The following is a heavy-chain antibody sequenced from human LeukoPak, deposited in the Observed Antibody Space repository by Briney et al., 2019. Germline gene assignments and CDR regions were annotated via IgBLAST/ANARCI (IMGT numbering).Heavy chain of an antibody. D-gene: IGHD6-19*01. Sequence: GGSLRLSCAASEFTFSSYWMSWVRQAPGKGLEWVAKIKQDGSEKYYVDSVKGRFTISRDKAKDSLYLQMNSLRDEDTAVYYCARDSAPYSSGWYGFDYWGQGTLVTVSS. CDR3: ARDSAPYSSGWYGFDY. V-gene: IGHV3-7*01. CDR2: IKQDGSEK. CDR1: EFTFSSYW. J-gene: IGHJ4*02.